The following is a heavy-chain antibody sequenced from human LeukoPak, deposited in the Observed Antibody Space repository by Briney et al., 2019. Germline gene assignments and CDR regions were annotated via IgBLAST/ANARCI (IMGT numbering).Heavy chain of an antibody. D-gene: IGHD3-10*01. V-gene: IGHV3-30*02. CDR3: AKGSRAQGYYFDF. Sequence: PGGSLRLSCAASGFTFSSYGMHWVRQTPGKGLEWVTFIRYDGSNQYYADSVKGRFTISRDNSKKTLYLQMNSLRAEDTAAYYCAKGSRAQGYYFDFWGQGTLVTVSS. CDR1: GFTFSSYG. CDR2: IRYDGSNQ. J-gene: IGHJ4*02.